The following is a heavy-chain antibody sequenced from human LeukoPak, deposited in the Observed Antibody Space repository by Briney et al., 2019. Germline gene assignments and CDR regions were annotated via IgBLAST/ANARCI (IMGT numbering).Heavy chain of an antibody. CDR3: AKVYAYYDSSGYYPPHFDY. CDR1: GFTFSSYG. J-gene: IGHJ4*02. CDR2: IRYDGSNK. Sequence: GGSLRLSCAASGFTFSSYGMHWVRQAPGKGLEWVAFIRYDGSNKYYADSVKGRFTISRDNSKNTLYLQMNSLRAEDTAVYYCAKVYAYYDSSGYYPPHFDYWGQGTLVTVSS. V-gene: IGHV3-30*02. D-gene: IGHD3-22*01.